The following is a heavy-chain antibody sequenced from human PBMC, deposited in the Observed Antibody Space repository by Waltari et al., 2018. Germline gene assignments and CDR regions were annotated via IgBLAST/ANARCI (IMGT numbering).Heavy chain of an antibody. CDR2: ISMRCDTT. D-gene: IGHD1-26*01. CDR1: GLTFSDNS. J-gene: IGHJ4*02. CDR3: RLLLVGATEEGYFDS. V-gene: IGHV3-48*04. Sequence: EVQLVESGGDLVQPGGSLRLSCAASGLTFSDNSMQWVRQAPGKGPEWSAYISMRCDTTFYADSVRCRFTISRDNAKSSVYLQMSSLRAEDTAVYYCRLLLVGATEEGYFDSWGQGTLVTVSS.